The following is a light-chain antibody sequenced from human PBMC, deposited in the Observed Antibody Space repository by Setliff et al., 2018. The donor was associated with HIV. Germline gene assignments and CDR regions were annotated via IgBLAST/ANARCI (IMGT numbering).Light chain of an antibody. V-gene: IGLV2-23*01. Sequence: QSALTQPASVSGSPGQSITISCTGTSSDVGSYNLVSWYQHHPGKSPKIMIYEGSKRPSGVSNRSSGSKSGNTASLTISGLQAEDEADYYCCSYAGSSTYVFGTGTKVTVL. CDR3: CSYAGSSTYV. CDR2: EGS. J-gene: IGLJ1*01. CDR1: SSDVGSYNL.